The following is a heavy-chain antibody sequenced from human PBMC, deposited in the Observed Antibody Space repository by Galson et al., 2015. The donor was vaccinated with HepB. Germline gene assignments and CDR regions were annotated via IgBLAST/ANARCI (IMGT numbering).Heavy chain of an antibody. CDR3: TRGRSGNYLSPLDH. V-gene: IGHV1-8*01. CDR1: GYTFSPYD. J-gene: IGHJ4*02. CDR2: MNPKSGNT. Sequence: SVKVSCKASGYTFSPYDINWVRQAPGQGLEWMGWMNPKSGNTGYAPKFQGRVSMTRNTSISTASMELGSLRSEDTAVYFCTRGRSGNYLSPLDHWGQRTLVTVSS. D-gene: IGHD3-16*02.